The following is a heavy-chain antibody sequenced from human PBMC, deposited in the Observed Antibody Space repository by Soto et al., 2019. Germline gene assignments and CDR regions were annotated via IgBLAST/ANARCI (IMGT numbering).Heavy chain of an antibody. J-gene: IGHJ3*02. V-gene: IGHV1-8*01. D-gene: IGHD3-3*01. CDR3: ARTRVAGVGYAFDI. CDR1: GYTFTSYD. CDR2: MNPNSGNT. Sequence: ASVKVSCKASGYTFTSYDINWVRQATGQGLEWMGWMNPNSGNTDYAQKFQGRVTMTRDTSTSTAYMELRSLRSDDTAVYYCARTRVAGVGYAFDIWGQGTMVTVSS.